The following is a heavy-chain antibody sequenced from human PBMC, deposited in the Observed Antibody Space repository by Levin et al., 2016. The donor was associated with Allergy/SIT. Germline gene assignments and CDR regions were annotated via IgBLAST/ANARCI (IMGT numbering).Heavy chain of an antibody. D-gene: IGHD5-12*01. J-gene: IGHJ4*02. V-gene: IGHV5-51*01. CDR2: IYPGDSDT. CDR3: ARLGGYSGYDPEY. Sequence: GESLKISCKGSGYSFTSYWIGWVRQVPGKGLEWMAVIYPGDSDTRYSPSFQGQVTISADKSISTAYLQWSSLKASDTAMYYCARLGGYSGYDPEYWGQGTLVTVSS. CDR1: GYSFTSYW.